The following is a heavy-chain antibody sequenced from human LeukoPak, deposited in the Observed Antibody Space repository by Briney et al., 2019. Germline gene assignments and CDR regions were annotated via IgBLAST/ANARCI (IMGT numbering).Heavy chain of an antibody. CDR3: AKGGQYDSDSFFDF. CDR1: GFTFSSYS. D-gene: IGHD3-22*01. Sequence: PGGSLRLSCAASGFTFSSYSMNWVRQAPGKGLEWVASIRYDGSRQFYADSVKGRFTISRDNSRNTVDVQMNSLRSEDSALYYCAKGGQYDSDSFFDFWGQGTLVTVSS. J-gene: IGHJ4*02. V-gene: IGHV3-30*02. CDR2: IRYDGSRQ.